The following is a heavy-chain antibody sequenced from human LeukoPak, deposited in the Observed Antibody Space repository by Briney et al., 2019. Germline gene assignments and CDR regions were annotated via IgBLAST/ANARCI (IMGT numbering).Heavy chain of an antibody. V-gene: IGHV3-7*01. D-gene: IGHD3-10*01. CDR3: AQLTYGSGSLYYYYYMDV. Sequence: GGSLRLSCAASGFTFSSYWMSWVRQAPGKGLEWVANIKQDGSEKYYVDSVKGRFTISRDNAKNSLYLQMNSLRAEDTAVYYCAQLTYGSGSLYYYYYMDVWGKGTTVTISS. J-gene: IGHJ6*03. CDR2: IKQDGSEK. CDR1: GFTFSSYW.